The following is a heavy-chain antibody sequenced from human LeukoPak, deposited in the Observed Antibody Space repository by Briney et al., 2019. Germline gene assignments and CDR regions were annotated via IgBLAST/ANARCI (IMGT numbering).Heavy chain of an antibody. CDR1: GFTVSSKY. CDR3: ARDKVVVPGVSFSYSYGLDV. D-gene: IGHD2-15*01. CDR2: IYGGGSA. J-gene: IGHJ6*02. V-gene: IGHV3-66*01. Sequence: GGSLRLSCAASGFTVSSKYMSWVRQAPGGGLEWGSVIYGGGSADYADSVKGRFTISRDDSQNTLYLQMNSLRDEDTAVYFCARDKVVVPGVSFSYSYGLDVWGQGTTVTVSS.